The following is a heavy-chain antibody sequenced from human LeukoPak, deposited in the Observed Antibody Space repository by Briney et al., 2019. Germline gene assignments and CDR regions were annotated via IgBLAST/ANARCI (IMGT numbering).Heavy chain of an antibody. J-gene: IGHJ3*02. D-gene: IGHD3-22*01. Sequence: SETLSLTCTVSGGSISSSSYYWGWIRQPPGKGLEWIGSIYYSGSTYYNPSLKSRVTISVDTSKNQFSLKLSSVTAADTAVYYCARNYYYDSSGHRPRVARSFDIWGQGTMVTVSS. CDR3: ARNYYYDSSGHRPRVARSFDI. V-gene: IGHV4-39*07. CDR1: GGSISSSSYY. CDR2: IYYSGST.